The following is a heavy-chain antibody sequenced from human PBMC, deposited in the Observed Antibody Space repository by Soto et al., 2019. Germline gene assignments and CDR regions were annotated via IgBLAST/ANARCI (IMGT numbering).Heavy chain of an antibody. Sequence: GGSLRLSCVISGFTFSNYWMAWVRQAPGKGLEWVANIKPDGTEKYYVDSVKGRFTISRDNAKNSLYLQMNSLRAEDTAVYYCARVGLRFLEWLAPYYYYGMDVWGQGTTVTVSS. CDR3: ARVGLRFLEWLAPYYYYGMDV. V-gene: IGHV3-7*01. CDR2: IKPDGTEK. D-gene: IGHD3-3*01. CDR1: GFTFSNYW. J-gene: IGHJ6*02.